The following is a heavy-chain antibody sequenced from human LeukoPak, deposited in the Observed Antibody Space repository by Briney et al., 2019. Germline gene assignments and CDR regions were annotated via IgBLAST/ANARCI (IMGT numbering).Heavy chain of an antibody. V-gene: IGHV3-23*01. Sequence: GGSLRLSCAASGFTFSSLAMSWVRQAPGKGLEWVSAITGSDSNTYYADSVKGRFTISRDNSKNTLYLQMNSMRADDTAVYYCARRTALEQYFDYWGQGTLVTVSS. CDR2: ITGSDSNT. CDR3: ARRTALEQYFDY. CDR1: GFTFSSLA. D-gene: IGHD1/OR15-1a*01. J-gene: IGHJ4*02.